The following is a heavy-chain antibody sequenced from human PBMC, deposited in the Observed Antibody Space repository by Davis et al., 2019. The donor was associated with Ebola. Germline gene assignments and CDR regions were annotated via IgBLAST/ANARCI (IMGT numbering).Heavy chain of an antibody. V-gene: IGHV3-33*01. CDR1: GFTFSSYG. CDR2: IWYDGSNK. Sequence: GESLKISCSASGFTFSSYGMHWVRQAPGKGLQWVAVIWYDGSNKYYADSVKGRFTISRDNSKNTLYLQMNSLRAEDTAVYYCARIKDGTHFDYWGQGTLVTVSS. D-gene: IGHD1-14*01. CDR3: ARIKDGTHFDY. J-gene: IGHJ4*02.